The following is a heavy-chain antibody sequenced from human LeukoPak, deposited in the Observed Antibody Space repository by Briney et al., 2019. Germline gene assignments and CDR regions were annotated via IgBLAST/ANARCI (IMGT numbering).Heavy chain of an antibody. CDR2: ISYDGSNK. CDR3: ARDSSGPYSSSSLYYYYYGMDV. D-gene: IGHD6-6*01. J-gene: IGHJ6*02. CDR1: GFTFSSYA. Sequence: GGSLRLSCAAYGFTFSSYAMHWVRQAPGKGLEWVAVISYDGSNKYYADSVKGRFTISRDNSKNTLYLQMNSLRAEDTAVYYCARDSSGPYSSSSLYYYYYGMDVWGQGTTVTVSS. V-gene: IGHV3-30-3*01.